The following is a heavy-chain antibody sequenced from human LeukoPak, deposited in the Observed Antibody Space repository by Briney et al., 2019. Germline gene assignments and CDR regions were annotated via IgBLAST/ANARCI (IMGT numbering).Heavy chain of an antibody. CDR1: GFPFSNYW. CDR3: ARGYYSSSRFDS. CDR2: VNSDGSTT. V-gene: IGHV3-74*01. J-gene: IGHJ4*02. D-gene: IGHD6-13*01. Sequence: PGGSLTLSCAASGFPFSNYWMHWARHAPGKGLVWVSRVNSDGSTTNYADSVKGRFTISRDNAENTLYMRMNSLRPEDTAVYYCARGYYSSSRFDSWGQGTLVTVSS.